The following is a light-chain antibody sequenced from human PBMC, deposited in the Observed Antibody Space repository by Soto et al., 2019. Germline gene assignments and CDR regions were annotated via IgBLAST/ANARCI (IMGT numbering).Light chain of an antibody. CDR2: DAA. CDR1: QSVSSN. CDR3: QQRRNWLP. Sequence: EIVWTKSPATLSLSPGERATLSCSASQSVSSNLAWYQQKPGQAPRLLIDDAANRATGIRARFSGSVSGTDFTLTISRLDIQDFAGYYCQQRRNWLPFGGGPKEYIK. J-gene: IGKJ4*01. V-gene: IGKV3-11*01.